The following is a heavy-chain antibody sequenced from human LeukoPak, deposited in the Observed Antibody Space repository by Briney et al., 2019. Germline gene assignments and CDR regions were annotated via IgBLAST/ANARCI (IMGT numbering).Heavy chain of an antibody. CDR3: ARSLIAVAGFDY. CDR2: INPSGGST. V-gene: IGHV1-46*01. J-gene: IGHJ4*02. CDR1: GYTFTSYY. D-gene: IGHD6-19*01. Sequence: GASVKASCKASGYTFTSYYMHWVRQAPGQGLEWMGIINPSGGSTSYAQKFQGRVTMTRDTSTSTVYMELSSLRSEDTAVYYCARSLIAVAGFDYWGQGTLVTVSS.